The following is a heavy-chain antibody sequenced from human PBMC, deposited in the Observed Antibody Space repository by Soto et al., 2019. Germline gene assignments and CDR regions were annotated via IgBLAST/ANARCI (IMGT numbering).Heavy chain of an antibody. CDR3: ARDALLPPNSFDP. V-gene: IGHV1-2*02. CDR2: INPNSGGT. J-gene: IGHJ5*02. Sequence: ASVKVSCKASGYTFTGYYMHWVRQAPGQGLEWMGWINPNSGGTNYAQKFQGRVTMTRDTSISTAYMELSRLRSDDTAVYYCARDALLPPNSFDPWGQGTLVTVSS. D-gene: IGHD2-15*01. CDR1: GYTFTGYY.